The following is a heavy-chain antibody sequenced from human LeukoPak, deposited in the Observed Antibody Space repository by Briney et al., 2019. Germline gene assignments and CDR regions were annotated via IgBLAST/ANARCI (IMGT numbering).Heavy chain of an antibody. J-gene: IGHJ4*02. V-gene: IGHV4-59*01. Sequence: SETLSLTCTVSGGSISSYYWSWIRQPPGKGLEWIGYIYYSESTNYNPSLKSRVTISVDTSKNQFSLKLSSVTAADTAVYYCASVSSSSWYYFDYWGQGTLVTVSS. CDR2: IYYSEST. CDR3: ASVSSSSWYYFDY. CDR1: GGSISSYY. D-gene: IGHD6-13*01.